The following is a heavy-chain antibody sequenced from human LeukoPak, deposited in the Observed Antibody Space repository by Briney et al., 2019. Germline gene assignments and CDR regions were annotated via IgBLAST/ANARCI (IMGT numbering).Heavy chain of an antibody. CDR2: INHSGST. CDR3: ASPGVVPAAMDSYGMDV. D-gene: IGHD2-2*01. V-gene: IGHV4-34*01. CDR1: GGSFSGYY. J-gene: IGHJ6*02. Sequence: SETLSLTCAVYGGSFSGYYWSWIRQPPGKGLEWIGEINHSGSTNYNPSLKSRVTISVDTSKSQLSLKLSPVTAADTAVYYCASPGVVPAAMDSYGMDVWGQGTTVTVSS.